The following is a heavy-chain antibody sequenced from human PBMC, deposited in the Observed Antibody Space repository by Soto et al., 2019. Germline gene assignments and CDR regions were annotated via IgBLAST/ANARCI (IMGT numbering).Heavy chain of an antibody. J-gene: IGHJ4*02. V-gene: IGHV3-23*01. Sequence: GGSLRLSCAASGFTFSSYAMSWVRQAPGKGLEWVSAISGSGGSTYYADSVKGRFTISRDNSKNTLYLQMNSLRAEDTAVYYCAKDHDSIGYYYVPPYYWGPGTLVTVSS. D-gene: IGHD3-22*01. CDR3: AKDHDSIGYYYVPPYY. CDR2: ISGSGGST. CDR1: GFTFSSYA.